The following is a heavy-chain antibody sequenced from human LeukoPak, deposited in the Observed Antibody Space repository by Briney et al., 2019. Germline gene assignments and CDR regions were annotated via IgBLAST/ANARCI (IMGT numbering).Heavy chain of an antibody. V-gene: IGHV3-9*01. CDR1: GFTFDGYA. Sequence: GGSLRLSCAASGFTFDGYAMHWVRQAPGKGLEWVSGISWNSGSIGYADSVKGRFTISRDNAKNSLYLQMNSLRAEDTALYYCAKDQKYGDYQGAWFDPWGQGTLVTVSS. J-gene: IGHJ5*02. CDR2: ISWNSGSI. D-gene: IGHD4-17*01. CDR3: AKDQKYGDYQGAWFDP.